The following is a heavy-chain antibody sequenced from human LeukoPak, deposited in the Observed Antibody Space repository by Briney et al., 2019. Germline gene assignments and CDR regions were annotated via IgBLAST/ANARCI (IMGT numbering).Heavy chain of an antibody. D-gene: IGHD5-18*01. CDR3: ARGDRRTLWAPLDY. CDR1: GYTFTGHY. V-gene: IGHV1-2*02. Sequence: GASVKVSCKASGYTFTGHYIYWVRQAPGQGLEWLGWINPNSGGTDYAQNFQGRVTMTRDTSISTAYMELSRLRSDDTATYFCARGDRRTLWAPLDYWGQGTLVTVSS. CDR2: INPNSGGT. J-gene: IGHJ4*02.